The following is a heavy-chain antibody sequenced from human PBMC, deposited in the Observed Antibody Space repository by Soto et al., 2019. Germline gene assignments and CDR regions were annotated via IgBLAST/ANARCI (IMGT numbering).Heavy chain of an antibody. CDR1: GYSFTSYW. V-gene: IGHV5-10-1*01. Sequence: VESLKISCKGSGYSFTSYWISLVRQMPGKGLEWMGRIDPSDSYTNYSPSFQGHVTISADKSISTAYLQWSSLKASDTAMYYCARGYSYGPYYYYYGMDVWGQGTTVTVSS. CDR3: ARGYSYGPYYYYYGMDV. J-gene: IGHJ6*02. D-gene: IGHD5-18*01. CDR2: IDPSDSYT.